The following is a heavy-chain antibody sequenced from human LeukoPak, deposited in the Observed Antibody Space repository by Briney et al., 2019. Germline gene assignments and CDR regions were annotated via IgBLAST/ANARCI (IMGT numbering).Heavy chain of an antibody. D-gene: IGHD3-16*02. CDR3: AKSFYDYVWGSYRPTAFDI. CDR1: GFTFSSYA. Sequence: GGSLRLSCAASGFTFSSYAMSWVRQAPGKGLEWVSAISGSGGSTYYADSVKGRFTISRDNSKNTLYLQMNSLRAEDTAVYYCAKSFYDYVWGSYRPTAFDIWGQGTMVTVSS. J-gene: IGHJ3*02. V-gene: IGHV3-23*01. CDR2: ISGSGGST.